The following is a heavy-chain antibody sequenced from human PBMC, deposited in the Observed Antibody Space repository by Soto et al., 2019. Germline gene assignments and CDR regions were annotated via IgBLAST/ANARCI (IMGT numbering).Heavy chain of an antibody. J-gene: IGHJ4*02. D-gene: IGHD1-26*01. CDR3: ATGVGWGFIYSLQY. Sequence: QVQLEQSGAEVKKPGASVRVSCKISGSTLSEFSMHWVRQAPGKGLEWMGGYVPEDGKTIYAPKFQDRVIMTEDTSTDTGYMALSSLRSEGTAVYFCATGVGWGFIYSLQYWGQGTPVTVSS. CDR2: YVPEDGKT. CDR1: GSTLSEFS. V-gene: IGHV1-24*01.